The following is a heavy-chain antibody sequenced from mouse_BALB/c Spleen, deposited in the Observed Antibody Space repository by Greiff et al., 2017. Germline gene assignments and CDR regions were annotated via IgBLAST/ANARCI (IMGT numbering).Heavy chain of an antibody. CDR2: IWGDGST. Sequence: QVQLQQSGPGLVAPSQSLSITCTVSGFSLTGYGVNWVRQPPGKGLEWLGMIWGDGSTDYNSALKSRLSISKDNSKSQVFLKMNSLQTDDTARYYCARDTDGYYGAMDYWGQGTSVTVSS. J-gene: IGHJ4*01. CDR1: GFSLTGYG. D-gene: IGHD2-3*01. CDR3: ARDTDGYYGAMDY. V-gene: IGHV2-6-7*01.